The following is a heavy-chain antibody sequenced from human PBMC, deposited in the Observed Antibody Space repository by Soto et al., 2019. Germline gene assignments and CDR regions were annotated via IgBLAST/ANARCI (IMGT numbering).Heavy chain of an antibody. CDR1: GFTFSSYS. Sequence: PGGSLRLSXAASGFTFSSYSMNWVRQAPGKGLEWVSSISSSSSYIYYADSVKGRFTISRDNAKNSLYLQMNSLRAEDTAVYYCARKEYQLLNAFDIWGQGTMVTVSS. CDR3: ARKEYQLLNAFDI. J-gene: IGHJ3*02. V-gene: IGHV3-21*01. CDR2: ISSSSSYI. D-gene: IGHD2-2*01.